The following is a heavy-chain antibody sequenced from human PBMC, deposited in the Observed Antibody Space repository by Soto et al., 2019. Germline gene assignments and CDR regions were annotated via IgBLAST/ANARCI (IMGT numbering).Heavy chain of an antibody. V-gene: IGHV1-69*01. D-gene: IGHD1-26*01. CDR3: AKYEWELLPFGWFDP. Sequence: QVQLVQSGAEVKKPGSSVKVSCKASGGTFSSYAISWVRQAPGQGLEWMGGIIPIFGTANYAQKFQGRVTITADESPSTAYIELSRLRSEDTAVYYCAKYEWELLPFGWFDPWGQGTLVTVSS. J-gene: IGHJ5*02. CDR2: IIPIFGTA. CDR1: GGTFSSYA.